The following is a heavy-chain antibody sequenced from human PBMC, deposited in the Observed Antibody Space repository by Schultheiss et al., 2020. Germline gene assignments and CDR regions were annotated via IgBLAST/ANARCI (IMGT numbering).Heavy chain of an antibody. D-gene: IGHD2-15*01. Sequence: GGSLRLSCAASGFTFSSYWMSWVRQAPGKGLEWVSYISSSSSTIYYADSVKGRFTISRDNAKNSLYLQMNSLRAEDTAVYYCARDPDFPAAWGQGTLVTVSS. V-gene: IGHV3-48*01. CDR2: ISSSSSTI. CDR1: GFTFSSYW. CDR3: ARDPDFPAA. J-gene: IGHJ4*02.